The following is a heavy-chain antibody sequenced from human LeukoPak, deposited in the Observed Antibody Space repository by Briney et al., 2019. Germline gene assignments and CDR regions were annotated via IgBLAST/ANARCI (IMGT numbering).Heavy chain of an antibody. J-gene: IGHJ2*01. CDR1: GGTFSSYA. CDR3: ARAPSIAAAGWANWYFDL. CDR2: IIPIFGTA. V-gene: IGHV1-69*13. D-gene: IGHD6-13*01. Sequence: SVKVSCKASGGTFSSYAISWVRQAPGQGLEWMGGIIPIFGTASYAQKFQGRVTITADESTSTAYMELSSLRSEDTAVYYCARAPSIAAAGWANWYFDLWGRGTLVTVSS.